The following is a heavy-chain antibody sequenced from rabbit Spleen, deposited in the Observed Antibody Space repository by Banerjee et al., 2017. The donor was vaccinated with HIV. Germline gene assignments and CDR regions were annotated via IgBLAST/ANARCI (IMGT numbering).Heavy chain of an antibody. CDR3: ARDTSSSFSSYGMDL. V-gene: IGHV1S45*01. J-gene: IGHJ6*01. D-gene: IGHD1-1*01. Sequence: QEQREESGGDLVKPEGSLKLTCTAYGFSFSYSDYMCWVRQPPGKGPEWIACIGAGVTYTTYYATWAKGRFTCSKTSSTTVTLQMTRLTAADTATYFCARDTSSSFSSYGMDLWGPGTLVTVS. CDR2: IGAGVTYTT. CDR1: GFSFSYSDY.